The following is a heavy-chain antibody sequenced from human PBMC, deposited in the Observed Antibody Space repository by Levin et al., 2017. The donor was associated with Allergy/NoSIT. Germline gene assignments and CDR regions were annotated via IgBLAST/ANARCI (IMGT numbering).Heavy chain of an antibody. V-gene: IGHV4-34*01. J-gene: IGHJ5*02. Sequence: SQTLSLTCAVDRGSLSGYYWSWIRQPPGKGLEWIGEINHSGTTRYNPSLKSRFTITVDTSKKQFSLKMTSVTAADTAVYSCAREAGYFEWFNGDNWFDPWGHGTLVTVSS. CDR2: INHSGTT. CDR1: RGSLSGYY. D-gene: IGHD3-9*01. CDR3: AREAGYFEWFNGDNWFDP.